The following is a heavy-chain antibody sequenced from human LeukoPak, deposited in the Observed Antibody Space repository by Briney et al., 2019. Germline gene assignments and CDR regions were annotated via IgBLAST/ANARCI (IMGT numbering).Heavy chain of an antibody. CDR2: IWYDGSNK. CDR3: ARDRGAMGAYHDY. J-gene: IGHJ4*02. V-gene: IGHV3-33*01. CDR1: GFTFSSYG. D-gene: IGHD1-26*01. Sequence: GGFLRLSCAASGFTFSSYGMHWVRQAPGKGLEWVAVIWYDGSNKYYADSVKGRFTISRDNSKNTLYLQMNSLRAEDTAVYYCARDRGAMGAYHDYWGQGTLVTVSS.